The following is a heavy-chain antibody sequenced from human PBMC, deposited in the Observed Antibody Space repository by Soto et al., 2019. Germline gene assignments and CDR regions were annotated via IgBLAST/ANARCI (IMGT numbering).Heavy chain of an antibody. D-gene: IGHD3-10*01. V-gene: IGHV3-33*01. CDR2: IWYDGSNK. J-gene: IGHJ6*03. Sequence: GGSLRLSCAASGFTFSSYGMHWVRQAPGKGLEWVAVIWYDGSNKYYADSVKGRFTISRDNSKNTLYLQMNSLRAEDTAVYYCAQGSGAYYYYMDVWGKGTTVTVSS. CDR1: GFTFSSYG. CDR3: AQGSGAYYYYMDV.